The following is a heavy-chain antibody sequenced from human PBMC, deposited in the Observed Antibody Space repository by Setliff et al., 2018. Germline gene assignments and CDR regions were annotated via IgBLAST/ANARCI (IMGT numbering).Heavy chain of an antibody. J-gene: IGHJ4*02. CDR1: GYTFLSYG. D-gene: IGHD3-3*01. V-gene: IGHV1-18*01. Sequence: GASVKVSCKAVGYTFLSYGLSWVRQAPGQGLEWMGWFSAYTGKTDYAQNFQGRVTMTTDTSTNTAYLELRSLRYDDTAVYFCARAPRLEWILPTFDYWGQGTPVTVSS. CDR3: ARAPRLEWILPTFDY. CDR2: FSAYTGKT.